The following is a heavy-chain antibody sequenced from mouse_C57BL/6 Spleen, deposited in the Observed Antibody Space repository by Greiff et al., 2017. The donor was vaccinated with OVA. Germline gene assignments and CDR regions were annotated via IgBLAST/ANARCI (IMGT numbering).Heavy chain of an antibody. CDR1: GYTFTGYE. J-gene: IGHJ2*01. Sequence: VQLQQSGAELVRPGASVTLSCKASGYTFTGYEMHWVKQTPVHGLEWIGAIDPETGGTAYNQKLKGKAILTADKSSSKAYLELRSLTSEDSAVYDCARREECDGSSYGYWGQGTTLTVSS. D-gene: IGHD1-1*01. V-gene: IGHV1-15*01. CDR3: ARREECDGSSYGY. CDR2: IDPETGGT.